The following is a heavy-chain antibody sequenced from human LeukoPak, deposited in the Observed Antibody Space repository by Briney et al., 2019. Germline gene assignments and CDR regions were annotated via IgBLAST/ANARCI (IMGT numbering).Heavy chain of an antibody. Sequence: SETLSLTRTVSGGSISSSSYYWGWIRQPPGKGLEWIGSIYYSGSTYYNPSLKSRVTISVDTSKNQFSLKLSSVTAADTAVYYCARHQGTIFGVVTYFDYWGQGTLVTVSS. J-gene: IGHJ4*02. V-gene: IGHV4-39*01. CDR1: GGSISSSSYY. CDR3: ARHQGTIFGVVTYFDY. CDR2: IYYSGST. D-gene: IGHD3-3*01.